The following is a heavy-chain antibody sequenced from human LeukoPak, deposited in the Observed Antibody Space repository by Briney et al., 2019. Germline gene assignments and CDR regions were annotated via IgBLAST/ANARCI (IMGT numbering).Heavy chain of an antibody. V-gene: IGHV4-59*02. Sequence: SETLCLTCTVSGDSVSLHYWSWIRQSPGKGLEWIGYISYSGRTNSNPSLKSRVSISLDTSRNAVSLKLNYVTTADTAVYYCARHVPVDTSDAFDIWGQGTMVTVSS. CDR1: GDSVSLHY. CDR2: ISYSGRT. J-gene: IGHJ3*02. CDR3: ARHVPVDTSDAFDI. D-gene: IGHD5-18*01.